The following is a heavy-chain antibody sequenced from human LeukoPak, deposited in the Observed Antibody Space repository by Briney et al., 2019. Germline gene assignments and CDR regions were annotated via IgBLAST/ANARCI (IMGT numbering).Heavy chain of an antibody. D-gene: IGHD6-13*01. Sequence: SETLSLTCTVSGGSISSYYWSWIRQPPGKGLEWIGYIYYSGSINYNPSLKSRVTISVDTSKNQFSLKLSSVTAADTAVYYCARKAAAPLTRYHYYYMDVWGKGTTVTVSS. CDR3: ARKAAAPLTRYHYYYMDV. CDR1: GGSISSYY. J-gene: IGHJ6*03. CDR2: IYYSGSI. V-gene: IGHV4-59*01.